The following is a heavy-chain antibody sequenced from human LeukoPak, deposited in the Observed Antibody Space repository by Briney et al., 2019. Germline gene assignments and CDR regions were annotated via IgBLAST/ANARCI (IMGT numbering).Heavy chain of an antibody. Sequence: PGGSLRLSCAASGFTFNIYAMSWVRQAPGQGLEWVSSISSRSDYKFYADSVKGRFTISRDNSRNTLYLQMNSLRAEDTAIYYCAKDRPNYYEANGHYYRRDGDSWGQGTLVTVSS. CDR3: AKDRPNYYEANGHYYRRDGDS. D-gene: IGHD3-22*01. J-gene: IGHJ5*01. CDR2: ISSRSDYK. CDR1: GFTFNIYA. V-gene: IGHV3-23*01.